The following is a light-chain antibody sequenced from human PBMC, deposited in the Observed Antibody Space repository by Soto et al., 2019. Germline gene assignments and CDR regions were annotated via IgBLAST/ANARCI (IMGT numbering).Light chain of an antibody. Sequence: EIVMTQSPATLSVSPGERATLSCRASQSVSILLAWYQQKPGLAPRLLISGTSNRAAGIPDRFSGSGSGTDFTLTISRLEPEDFAVYYCQQYDSSPRTFGQGTKVDIK. CDR2: GTS. V-gene: IGKV3D-15*01. J-gene: IGKJ1*01. CDR3: QQYDSSPRT. CDR1: QSVSIL.